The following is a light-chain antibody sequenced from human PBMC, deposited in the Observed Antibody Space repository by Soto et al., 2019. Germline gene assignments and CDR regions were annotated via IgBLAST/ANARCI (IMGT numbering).Light chain of an antibody. CDR2: EVS. V-gene: IGLV2-14*01. Sequence: QSVLTQPASVSGSPGQSITISCTGTSSDIGDSNFVSWYQQHPGKAPKLIIFEVSTRPSGVSNRFSGSKSDNTASLTISGLQAEDEADYYCSSYTSGSTFVFGTGTKLTVL. CDR1: SSDIGDSNF. CDR3: SSYTSGSTFV. J-gene: IGLJ1*01.